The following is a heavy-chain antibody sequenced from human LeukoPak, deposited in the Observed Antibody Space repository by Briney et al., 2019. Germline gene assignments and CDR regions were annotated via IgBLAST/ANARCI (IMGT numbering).Heavy chain of an antibody. V-gene: IGHV3-30*02. D-gene: IGHD6-19*01. J-gene: IGHJ4*02. CDR3: AKEGGLVRHPFDY. CDR2: IRDDGSNK. Sequence: PGGSLRLSCAASGFTFSSYGMHWVRQAPGKGLEWVAFIRDDGSNKYYADSVKGRFTISRDNSKNTLYLQMNSLRAEDTAVYYCAKEGGLVRHPFDYWGQGTLVTVSS. CDR1: GFTFSSYG.